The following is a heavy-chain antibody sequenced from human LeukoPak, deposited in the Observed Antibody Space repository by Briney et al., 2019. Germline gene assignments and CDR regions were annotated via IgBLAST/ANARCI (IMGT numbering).Heavy chain of an antibody. D-gene: IGHD5-18*01. CDR3: ARAEYSYGEPYFDY. J-gene: IGHJ4*02. CDR1: GGSISSYY. Sequence: SETLSLTCTVSGGSISSYYWSWIRQPPGKGLEWIGYIYYSGSTNYNPSLKSRVTISVDTSKNQFSLKLSSVTAADTAVYYCARAEYSYGEPYFDYWGQGTLVTVSS. CDR2: IYYSGST. V-gene: IGHV4-59*08.